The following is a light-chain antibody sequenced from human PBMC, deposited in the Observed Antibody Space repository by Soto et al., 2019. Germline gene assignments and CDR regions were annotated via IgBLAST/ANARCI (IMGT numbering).Light chain of an antibody. CDR1: SSDVGGYDY. CDR3: QSYDSSLTGSKV. J-gene: IGLJ1*01. Sequence: QSALTQPASVSGSPGQSITISCTGTSSDVGGYDYVSWYQLHPGKAPKLMVFEVSNRPSGVSYRFSGSKSGNTASLTISGLQAEDEADYYCQSYDSSLTGSKVFGSGTKVTVL. V-gene: IGLV2-14*01. CDR2: EVS.